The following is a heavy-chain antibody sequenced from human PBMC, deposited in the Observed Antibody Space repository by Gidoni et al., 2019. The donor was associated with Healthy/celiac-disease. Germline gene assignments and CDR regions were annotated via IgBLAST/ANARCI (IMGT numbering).Heavy chain of an antibody. CDR2: ISGSGGTT. Sequence: EVQLLESGGDLVQPGGSLRLSCAASGSTFVRYAMSWVRQAPGKGLEWVSAISGSGGTTYDADSVKGRFTISRDNSKNTLYLEMNSLRVEDTAVYYCAKHYACSRTSCYPGPYYYGMDVWGQGTTVTVSS. J-gene: IGHJ6*02. CDR3: AKHYACSRTSCYPGPYYYGMDV. V-gene: IGHV3-23*01. CDR1: GSTFVRYA. D-gene: IGHD2-2*01.